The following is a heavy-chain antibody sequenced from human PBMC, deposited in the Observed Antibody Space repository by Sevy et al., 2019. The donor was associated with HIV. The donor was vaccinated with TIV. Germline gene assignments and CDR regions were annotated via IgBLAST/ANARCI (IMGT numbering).Heavy chain of an antibody. D-gene: IGHD3-16*02. CDR3: ARGSHSITFGRLIVVDGIDY. V-gene: IGHV3-30-3*01. Sequence: GGSLRLSCAASGFTFSSIAIHWVRQAPGKGLEWVSVISNDGSNKDYADSVKGRFTVSRDNSKNTLFLQLNSLRAEDTAVYYCARGSHSITFGRLIVVDGIDYWGQGTLVTVSS. CDR2: ISNDGSNK. J-gene: IGHJ4*02. CDR1: GFTFSSIA.